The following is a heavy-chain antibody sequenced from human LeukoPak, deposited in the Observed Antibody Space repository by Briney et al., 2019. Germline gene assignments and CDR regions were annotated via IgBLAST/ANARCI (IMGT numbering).Heavy chain of an antibody. V-gene: IGHV3-21*01. Sequence: PGGSLRLSCAASGFTFSSYSMNWVRQAPGKGLEWVSSISSSSSYIYYADSVKGRYTISRDNAKNSLYLQMNSLRAEDTAVYYCAREYYYDSSGYYFLDPWGQGTLVTVSS. CDR1: GFTFSSYS. D-gene: IGHD3-22*01. CDR3: AREYYYDSSGYYFLDP. J-gene: IGHJ5*02. CDR2: ISSSSSYI.